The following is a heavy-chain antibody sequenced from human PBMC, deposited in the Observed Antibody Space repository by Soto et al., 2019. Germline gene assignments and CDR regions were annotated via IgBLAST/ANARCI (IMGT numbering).Heavy chain of an antibody. D-gene: IGHD1-1*01. CDR1: EGSLSTYY. Sequence: QVQLQESGPGLVKPLESWSLTCTGSEGSLSTYYWSWARQPPGKGLEWIGYIYYNGGNTKYNPSLQSRVTISVDTSKNQFSLKLSSVTAADTAVYHCARIWNDGLGDVWGQGTTVIVSS. V-gene: IGHV4-59*01. CDR3: ARIWNDGLGDV. J-gene: IGHJ6*02. CDR2: IYYNGGNT.